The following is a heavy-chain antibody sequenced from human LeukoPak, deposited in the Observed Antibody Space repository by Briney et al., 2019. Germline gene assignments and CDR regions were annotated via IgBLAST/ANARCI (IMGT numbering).Heavy chain of an antibody. V-gene: IGHV4-4*07. CDR1: GGSISSYY. D-gene: IGHD3-22*01. Sequence: PSETLSLTCTVSGGSISSYYWSWIRQPAGKGLEWIGRIYTSGSTNYNPSLKSRVTMSVDTSKNQFSLKLSSVTAADTAVYYCARGLTWLFPDAFDIWGQGTMVTVSS. J-gene: IGHJ3*02. CDR3: ARGLTWLFPDAFDI. CDR2: IYTSGST.